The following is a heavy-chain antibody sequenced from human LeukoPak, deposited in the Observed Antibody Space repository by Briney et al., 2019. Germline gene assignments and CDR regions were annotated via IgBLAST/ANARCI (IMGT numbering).Heavy chain of an antibody. Sequence: VSVKVSCKASGYTFTSYGISWVRQAPGQGLEWMGGITAYNGNTNYAQKLQGRVTMTADTSTSTAYMELRSLRSDDTAVYYCARETEDSSGYYGNWFDPWGQGTLVTVSS. D-gene: IGHD3-22*01. J-gene: IGHJ5*02. CDR3: ARETEDSSGYYGNWFDP. V-gene: IGHV1-18*01. CDR2: ITAYNGNT. CDR1: GYTFTSYG.